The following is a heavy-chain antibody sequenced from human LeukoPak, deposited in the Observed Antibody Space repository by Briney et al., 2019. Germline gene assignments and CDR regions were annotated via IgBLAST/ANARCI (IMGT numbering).Heavy chain of an antibody. J-gene: IGHJ4*02. CDR3: SGGGGWESDF. Sequence: GGSLRLSCAASGFTFRSCCMTWVRQAPGKGLEWVANINDDATETNYIDSVKGRFTISRDNVRNSLHLQMDSLRAEDTAVYYCSGGGGWESDFWGQGTLVTVSS. CDR2: INDDATET. CDR1: GFTFRSCC. D-gene: IGHD6-19*01. V-gene: IGHV3-7*03.